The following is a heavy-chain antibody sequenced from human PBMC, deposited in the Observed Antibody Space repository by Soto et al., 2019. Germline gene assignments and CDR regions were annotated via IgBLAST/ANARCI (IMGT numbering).Heavy chain of an antibody. Sequence: GGSLRLSCAASGFTFSTYVMHWVRQAPGKGLEWVALISFDGGNKYYADSVKGRFTISRDNSKNTLYLQMNSLRAEDTAVYYCAKGTPCGYWGQGTLVTVSS. J-gene: IGHJ4*02. CDR3: AKGTPCGY. CDR2: ISFDGGNK. CDR1: GFTFSTYV. V-gene: IGHV3-30*18. D-gene: IGHD2-15*01.